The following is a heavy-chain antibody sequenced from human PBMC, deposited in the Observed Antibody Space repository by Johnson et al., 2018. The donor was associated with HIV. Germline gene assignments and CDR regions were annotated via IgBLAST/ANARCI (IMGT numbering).Heavy chain of an antibody. CDR2: ISYGGSNK. CDR1: GFTISSYG. J-gene: IGHJ3*02. V-gene: IGHV3-30*18. Sequence: HVQLVESGGGVVQPGRSPRLSCAASGFTISSYGMHWVRQAPGKGLEWVAVISYGGSNKYYADSVKGRFTVSRDNSKNTLYLQMNSLRADDTAVYYCAKESETYGGNIGFQHAFDIWGQGTMVTVSS. D-gene: IGHD4-23*01. CDR3: AKESETYGGNIGFQHAFDI.